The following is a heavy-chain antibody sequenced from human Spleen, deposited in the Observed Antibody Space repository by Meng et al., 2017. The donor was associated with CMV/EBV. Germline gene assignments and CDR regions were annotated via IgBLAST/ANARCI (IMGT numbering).Heavy chain of an antibody. CDR3: ARQWDYGYNSLDY. J-gene: IGHJ4*02. D-gene: IGHD3-16*01. CDR1: GFSFSRHD. CDR2: IGSAGDR. V-gene: IGHV3-13*01. Sequence: GESLKISCAASGFSFSRHDMHWVRQTPGKGLEWVSSIGSAGDRYYAGSVKGRFTISRENAKNSFSLQMNSLRVGDTAVYYCARQWDYGYNSLDYWGQGTLVTVSS.